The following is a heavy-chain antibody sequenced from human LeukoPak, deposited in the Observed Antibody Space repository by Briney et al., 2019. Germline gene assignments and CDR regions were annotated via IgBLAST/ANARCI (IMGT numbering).Heavy chain of an antibody. D-gene: IGHD4-17*01. CDR3: AKVLDDYGDYQYYFDY. CDR1: GFTFSTYA. J-gene: IGHJ4*02. Sequence: GGSLRLSCGASGFTFSTYAMSWVRQAPGKGLEWVSGISNSGGSTYYVDSVKGRFTISRDNSKNTLYLQMNSLRAEDTAVYYCAKVLDDYGDYQYYFDYWGQGTPVTVSS. V-gene: IGHV3-23*01. CDR2: ISNSGGST.